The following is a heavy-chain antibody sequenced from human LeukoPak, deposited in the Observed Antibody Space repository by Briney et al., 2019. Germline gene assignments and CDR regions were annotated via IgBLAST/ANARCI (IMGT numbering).Heavy chain of an antibody. J-gene: IGHJ3*02. CDR2: IYYSGTT. Sequence: SETLSLTCTVSGGSISRGGYYWSWIRQHPGKGLEWIGYIYYSGTTYYNPSLKSRVTISVDTSKNQFSLKLSSVTAADTAVYYCARENVVGATGAFDIWGQGTMVTVSS. CDR1: GGSISRGGYY. D-gene: IGHD1-26*01. V-gene: IGHV4-31*03. CDR3: ARENVVGATGAFDI.